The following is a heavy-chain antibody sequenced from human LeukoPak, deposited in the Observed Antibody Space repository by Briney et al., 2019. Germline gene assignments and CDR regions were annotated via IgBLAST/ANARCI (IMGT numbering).Heavy chain of an antibody. CDR2: TYYRGNT. D-gene: IGHD2-15*01. V-gene: IGHV4-59*01. CDR3: ARVDLGGLDY. Sequence: SETLSLTCTVSGGSLNPFYWSWIRQPPGKGLEWIGYTYYRGNTHFNPSLKSRVTISIDTSKKQFSLNLSSVTAADTAVYYCARVDLGGLDYWGQGTLVTVSS. J-gene: IGHJ4*02. CDR1: GGSLNPFY.